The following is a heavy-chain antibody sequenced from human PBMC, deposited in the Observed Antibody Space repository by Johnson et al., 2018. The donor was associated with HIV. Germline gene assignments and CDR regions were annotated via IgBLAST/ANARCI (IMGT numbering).Heavy chain of an antibody. V-gene: IGHV3-20*04. CDR3: AKEKKTMVQGLGAFDI. Sequence: VQLVESGGGVVRPGGSLRLSCAASGFTFDDYGMSWVRQGPGKGLEWVSGINWHSGSIGYADSVQGRFTISRDNAKNSLYLQMNSLRAEDTALYYCAKEKKTMVQGLGAFDIWGQGTMVTVSS. CDR2: INWHSGSI. J-gene: IGHJ3*02. CDR1: GFTFDDYG. D-gene: IGHD3-10*01.